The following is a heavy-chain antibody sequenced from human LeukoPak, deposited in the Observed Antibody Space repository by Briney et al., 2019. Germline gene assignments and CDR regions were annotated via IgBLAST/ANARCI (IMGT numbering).Heavy chain of an antibody. CDR3: ARVLGGYTSSPGY. Sequence: ASVKVSCKASGYTFTGYYMHWVQQAPGQGLEWMGWINPNSGGTNYAQKFQGRVTMTRDTSISTAYMELSRLRSDDTAVYYCARVLGGYTSSPGYWGQGTLVTVSS. CDR2: INPNSGGT. D-gene: IGHD5-12*01. V-gene: IGHV1-2*02. CDR1: GYTFTGYY. J-gene: IGHJ4*02.